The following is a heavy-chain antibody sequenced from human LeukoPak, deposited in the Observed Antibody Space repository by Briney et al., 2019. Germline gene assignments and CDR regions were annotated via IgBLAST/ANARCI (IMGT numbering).Heavy chain of an antibody. Sequence: GGSLRLSCAASGFNFSTYGMHWVRQAPGKGLEWVSAISGSGGSTYYADSVKGRFTISRDNSKNTLYLQMNSLRAEDTAVYYCARGFWGYYYDSSYDYWGQGTLVTVSS. V-gene: IGHV3-23*01. CDR2: ISGSGGST. CDR1: GFNFSTYG. CDR3: ARGFWGYYYDSSYDY. D-gene: IGHD3-22*01. J-gene: IGHJ4*02.